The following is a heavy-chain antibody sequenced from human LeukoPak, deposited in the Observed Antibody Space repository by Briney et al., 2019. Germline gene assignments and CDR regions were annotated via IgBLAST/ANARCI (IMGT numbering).Heavy chain of an antibody. CDR3: ARAGPSGSSWFAEYFQH. CDR2: IIPIFGTA. D-gene: IGHD6-13*01. Sequence: ASVKVSCKASGGTFSSYAISWVRQAPGQGLEWMGGIIPIFGTANYAQKFQGRVTITADESTSTAYMELSSLRSEDTAVYYCARAGPSGSSWFAEYFQHWGQGTLVTVSS. V-gene: IGHV1-69*13. J-gene: IGHJ1*01. CDR1: GGTFSSYA.